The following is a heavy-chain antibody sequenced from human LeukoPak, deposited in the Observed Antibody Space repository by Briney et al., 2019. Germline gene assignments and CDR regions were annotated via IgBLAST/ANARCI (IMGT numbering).Heavy chain of an antibody. CDR1: GFTFSENW. Sequence: GGSLRLSCVASGFTFSENWMTWVRQAPGKGLEWVACIRQDGREIYYVDSVKGRFTISRDNTKSSLYLQMTGLRVEDTALYYCASGGVVGAGTYWYFDLWGRGTRVNVSS. D-gene: IGHD1-26*01. V-gene: IGHV3-7*01. J-gene: IGHJ2*01. CDR3: ASGGVVGAGTYWYFDL. CDR2: IRQDGREI.